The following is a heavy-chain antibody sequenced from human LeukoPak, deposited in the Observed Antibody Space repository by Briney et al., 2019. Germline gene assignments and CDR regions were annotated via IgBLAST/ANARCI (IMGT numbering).Heavy chain of an antibody. CDR1: GFTFSSYG. D-gene: IGHD2-15*01. Sequence: GRSLRLSCAASGFTFSSYGMHWVRQAPGKGLEWVAVISYDGSNKYYADFVKGRFTISRDNSKNTLYLQMNSLRAEDTAVYYRAKDLGYCSGGSCYYQYYYYYGMDVWGKGTTVTVSS. V-gene: IGHV3-30*18. CDR3: AKDLGYCSGGSCYYQYYYYYGMDV. CDR2: ISYDGSNK. J-gene: IGHJ6*04.